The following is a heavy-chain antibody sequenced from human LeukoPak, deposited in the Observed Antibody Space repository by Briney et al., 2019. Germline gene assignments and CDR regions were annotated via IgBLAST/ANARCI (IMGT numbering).Heavy chain of an antibody. CDR2: TNHSGST. D-gene: IGHD3-10*01. V-gene: IGHV4-34*01. CDR3: ARAATKYYYGSGSYPHRDWFDP. J-gene: IGHJ5*02. CDR1: GGSFSGYY. Sequence: SETLSLTCAVYGGSFSGYYWSWIRQPPGKGLEWIGETNHSGSTNYNPSLKSRVTISVDTSKNQFSLKLSSVTAADTAVYYCARAATKYYYGSGSYPHRDWFDPWGQGTLVTVSS.